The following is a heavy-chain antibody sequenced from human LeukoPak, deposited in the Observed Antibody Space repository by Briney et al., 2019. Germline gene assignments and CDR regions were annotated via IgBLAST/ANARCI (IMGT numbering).Heavy chain of an antibody. Sequence: SVKVSCKASGGTFSSYAISWVRQAPGQGLEWMGGIIPIFGTANYAQKFQGRVTITTDESTSTAYMELSSLRSEDTAVYYCAREDPSIAARPDRHYYYYMDVWGKGTTVTVSS. CDR1: GGTFSSYA. D-gene: IGHD6-6*01. V-gene: IGHV1-69*05. J-gene: IGHJ6*03. CDR2: IIPIFGTA. CDR3: AREDPSIAARPDRHYYYYMDV.